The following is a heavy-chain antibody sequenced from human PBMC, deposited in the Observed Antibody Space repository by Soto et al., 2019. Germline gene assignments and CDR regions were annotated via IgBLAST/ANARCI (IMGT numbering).Heavy chain of an antibody. Sequence: EVQLLESGVGLVQPGGSLRLSCAVSGFTFSNYVMNWVRQAPGKGLDWGSGISGSGVDTYYADSVKGRFTLSRDNSTNTLSLQMNSLRAEDTAVYYCAKGYYDSPGYLTHLMGDHWGQGDLVTVSS. CDR2: ISGSGVDT. V-gene: IGHV3-23*01. J-gene: IGHJ4*02. D-gene: IGHD3-22*01. CDR3: AKGYYDSPGYLTHLMGDH. CDR1: GFTFSNYV.